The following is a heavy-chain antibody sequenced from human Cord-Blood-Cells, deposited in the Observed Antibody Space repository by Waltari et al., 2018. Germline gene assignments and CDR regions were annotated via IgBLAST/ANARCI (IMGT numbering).Heavy chain of an antibody. D-gene: IGHD2-15*01. CDR1: GFTFSSYA. V-gene: IGHV3-30-3*01. Sequence: QVQLVESGGGVVQPGRSLRLSCAASGFTFSSYALHWVRQAPGKGLEWVAVISYDGSNKYYADSVKGRFTISRDNSKNTLYLQMNSLRAEDTAVYYCARENFVAAEDYWGQGTLVTVSS. CDR3: ARENFVAAEDY. J-gene: IGHJ4*02. CDR2: ISYDGSNK.